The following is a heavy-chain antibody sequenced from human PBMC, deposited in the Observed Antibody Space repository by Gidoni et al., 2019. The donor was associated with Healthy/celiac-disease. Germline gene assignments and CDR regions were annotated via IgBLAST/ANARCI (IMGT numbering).Heavy chain of an antibody. CDR2: IKQDGSEK. CDR3: ARVQYCSSTSCQKWNVFDY. CDR1: GFTFSSYW. Sequence: EVQLVESGGGLVQPGGSLRLSCAASGFTFSSYWMSWVRQAPGKGLEWVANIKQDGSEKYYVDSVKGRFTISRDNAKNSLYLQMNSLRAEDTAVDYCARVQYCSSTSCQKWNVFDYWGQGTLVTVSS. V-gene: IGHV3-7*01. J-gene: IGHJ4*02. D-gene: IGHD2-2*01.